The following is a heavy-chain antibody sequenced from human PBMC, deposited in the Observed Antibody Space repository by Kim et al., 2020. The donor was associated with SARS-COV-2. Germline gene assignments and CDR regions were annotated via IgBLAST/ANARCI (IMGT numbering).Heavy chain of an antibody. CDR1: GFTIRNSY. J-gene: IGHJ6*02. D-gene: IGHD2-2*01. V-gene: IGHV3-53*01. CDR2: IYSGGNT. Sequence: GGSLRLSCAASGFTIRNSYMNWVRQAPGKGLEWVSVIYSGGNTYYADSVKGRFTISRDIDKNTLFFQMGSLRAEDTAVYYCARDLEYQVLGGMDVWGQGTTVTVSS. CDR3: ARDLEYQVLGGMDV.